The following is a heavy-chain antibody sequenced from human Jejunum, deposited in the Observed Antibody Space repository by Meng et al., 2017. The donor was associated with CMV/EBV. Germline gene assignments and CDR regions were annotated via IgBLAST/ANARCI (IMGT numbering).Heavy chain of an antibody. CDR2: LSRTGDI. V-gene: IGHV3-48*03. D-gene: IGHD2-2*01. Sequence: AQVGEYGGGLFQHGWVLSLSCADSVFSFSSDAMNWVRQAPGKGLEWISYLSRTGDIAYADSVKGRFTISRDNAKNSLYLQMNSLRAEDTAVYYCARDDAWAFDYWGQETLVTVSS. CDR3: ARDDAWAFDY. J-gene: IGHJ4*02. CDR1: VFSFSSDA.